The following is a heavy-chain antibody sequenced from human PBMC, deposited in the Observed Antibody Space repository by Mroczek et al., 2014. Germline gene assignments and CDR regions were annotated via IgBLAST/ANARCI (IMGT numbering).Heavy chain of an antibody. D-gene: IGHD3-3*01. CDR3: ARDGGGRFLEWLHDY. V-gene: IGHV3-33*01. J-gene: IGHJ4*02. CDR2: IWYDGSNK. Sequence: ESGGGVVQPGRSLRLSCAASGFTFSSYGMHWVRQAPGKGLEWVAVIWYDGSNKYYADSVKGRFTISRDNSKNTLYLQMNSLRAEDTAVYYCARDGGGRFLEWLHDYWGQGTLVTVSS. CDR1: GFTFSSYG.